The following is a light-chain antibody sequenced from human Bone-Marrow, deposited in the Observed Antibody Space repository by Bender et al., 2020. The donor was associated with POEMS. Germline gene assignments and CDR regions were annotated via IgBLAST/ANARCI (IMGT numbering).Light chain of an antibody. J-gene: IGLJ3*02. Sequence: QSALTQPPSVSGSPGQSVTISCSGLSTDIGVPPFVSWYQQRPGEAPKLISGDVIGRPSGVPDRFSGSKSGNTASLTISGLQPEDGADYYCCSYATTTTWAFGGGTKVTVL. CDR2: DVI. CDR1: STDIGVPPF. CDR3: CSYATTTTWA. V-gene: IGLV2-11*01.